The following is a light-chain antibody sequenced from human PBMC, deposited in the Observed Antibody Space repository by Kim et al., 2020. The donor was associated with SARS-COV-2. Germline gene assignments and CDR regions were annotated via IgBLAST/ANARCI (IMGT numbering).Light chain of an antibody. CDR3: QQSYSTPLT. CDR1: QSISSY. V-gene: IGKV1-39*01. Sequence: DIQMTQSPSSLSASVGDRVTITFRASQSISSYLNWYQQKPGKAPKLLIYAASSLQRGVPSRFSGSGSGTDFTLTISSLQPEDFSTYYWQQSYSTPLTFGGGTKVDIK. J-gene: IGKJ4*01. CDR2: AAS.